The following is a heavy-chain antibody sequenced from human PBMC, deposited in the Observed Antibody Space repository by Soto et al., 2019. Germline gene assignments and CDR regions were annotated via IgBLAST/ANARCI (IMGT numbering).Heavy chain of an antibody. CDR2: INPDSGVT. J-gene: IGHJ6*02. CDR3: ARDRGVRDV. Sequence: QVQLVQSGAEVKKPGASVKVSCKASGYTFTSYYMHWVRQPPGQGLEWMGWINPDSGVTYYPHKFQDRVTMTRDTSISTAYMELSRLTSDDAALYYCARDRGVRDVWGQGTTVIVSS. V-gene: IGHV1-2*02. CDR1: GYTFTSYY. D-gene: IGHD2-8*01.